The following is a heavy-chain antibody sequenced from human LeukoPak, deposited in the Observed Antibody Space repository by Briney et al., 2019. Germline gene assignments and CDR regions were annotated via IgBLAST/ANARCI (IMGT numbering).Heavy chain of an antibody. J-gene: IGHJ4*02. CDR3: ARHKPRDGYNFLLFDY. V-gene: IGHV4-59*08. D-gene: IGHD5-24*01. CDR1: GGSISSYY. Sequence: PSGTLSLTCTVSGGSISSYYWSWIRQPPGKGLEWIGYIYYSGSTNYNPSLKSRVTISVDTSKNQFSLKLSSVTAADTAVYYCARHKPRDGYNFLLFDYWGQGTLVTVSS. CDR2: IYYSGST.